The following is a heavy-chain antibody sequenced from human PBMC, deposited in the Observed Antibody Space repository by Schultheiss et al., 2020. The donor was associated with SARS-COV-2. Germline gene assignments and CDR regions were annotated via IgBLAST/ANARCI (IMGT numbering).Heavy chain of an antibody. Sequence: GGSLRLSCAASGFTFSDYYMSWVRQAPGKGLEWVANIKQDGSEKYYVDSVKGRFTISRDNAKNSLYLQMNSLRAEDTAVYYCARETPRGYSSSWYYFDYWGQGTLVTVSS. D-gene: IGHD6-13*01. CDR3: ARETPRGYSSSWYYFDY. CDR2: IKQDGSEK. CDR1: GFTFSDYY. J-gene: IGHJ4*02. V-gene: IGHV3-7*01.